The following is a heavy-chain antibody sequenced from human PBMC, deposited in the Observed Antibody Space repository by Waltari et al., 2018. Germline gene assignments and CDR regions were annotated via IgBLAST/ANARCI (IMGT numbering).Heavy chain of an antibody. CDR1: GGSISSYY. Sequence: QVQLQESGPGLVKPSETLSLTCTVSGGSISSYYWSWIRQPAGKGLEWIGRIYTSGSTNSNPSLKSRVTMSVDTSKNQFSLKLSSVTAADTAVYYCAIQRWTGIFGAFDIWGQGTMVTVSS. J-gene: IGHJ3*02. CDR3: AIQRWTGIFGAFDI. D-gene: IGHD3-3*01. CDR2: IYTSGST. V-gene: IGHV4-4*07.